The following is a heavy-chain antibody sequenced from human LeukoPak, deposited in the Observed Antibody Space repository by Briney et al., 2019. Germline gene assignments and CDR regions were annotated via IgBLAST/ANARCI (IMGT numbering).Heavy chain of an antibody. CDR3: VKEYHSRGFGAYFDY. CDR2: LSSDGSIK. V-gene: IGHV3-30*04. Sequence: WGSPRLSRTATGFPFDDFAISWSRPAPGKGGGGGGVLSSDGSIKIYADSVKGRFTLSRDNSINTVDLQMNSLRAEDTAVYYCVKEYHSRGFGAYFDYWGQGTLVTVSS. D-gene: IGHD3-3*01. CDR1: GFPFDDFA. J-gene: IGHJ4*02.